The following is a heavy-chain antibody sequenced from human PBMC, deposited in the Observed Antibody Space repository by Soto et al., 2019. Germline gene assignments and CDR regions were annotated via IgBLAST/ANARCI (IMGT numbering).Heavy chain of an antibody. CDR3: ARDIGYYYDSSGYYLDAFDI. CDR2: INPNSGGT. J-gene: IGHJ3*02. CDR1: GYTFTGHY. D-gene: IGHD3-22*01. V-gene: IGHV1-2*02. Sequence: ASVKVSCKASGYTFTGHYMHWVRQAPGQGLEWMGWINPNSGGTNYAQKFQGRVTMTRDTSISTAYMELSRLRSDDTAVYYCARDIGYYYDSSGYYLDAFDIWGQGTMVTVSS.